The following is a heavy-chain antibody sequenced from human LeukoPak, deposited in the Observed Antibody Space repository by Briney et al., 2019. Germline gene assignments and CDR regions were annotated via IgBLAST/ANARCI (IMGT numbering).Heavy chain of an antibody. CDR2: INTDGTVT. V-gene: IGHV3-74*01. Sequence: GGSLRLSCADCGFTFSKYWILWVRQAPGKGLESVSRINTDGTVTTYADSVKGRFTVSRDNADNTMFLQMNSVRDEDTAVFYCATKQWLAPPPDSWGQGTPVTVSS. CDR3: ATKQWLAPPPDS. D-gene: IGHD6-19*01. J-gene: IGHJ4*02. CDR1: GFTFSKYW.